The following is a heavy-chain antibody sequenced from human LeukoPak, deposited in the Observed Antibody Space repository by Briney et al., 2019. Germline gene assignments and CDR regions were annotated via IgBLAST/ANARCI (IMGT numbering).Heavy chain of an antibody. CDR2: IYTSGNT. J-gene: IGHJ3*02. CDR3: AGGEIVVVFDI. CDR1: GGSISSGSYY. D-gene: IGHD2-2*01. V-gene: IGHV4-61*02. Sequence: PSETLSLTCTVSGGSISSGSYYWSWIRQPAGKGLEWIGRIYTSGNTNYNPSLKSRVAISLDMSKNQFSLKLSSVTAADTAVYYCAGGEIVVVFDIWGQGTMVTVSS.